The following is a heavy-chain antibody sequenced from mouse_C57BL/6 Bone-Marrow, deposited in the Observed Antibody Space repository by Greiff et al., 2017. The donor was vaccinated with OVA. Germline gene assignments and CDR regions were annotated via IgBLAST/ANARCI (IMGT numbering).Heavy chain of an antibody. Sequence: EVQLQQSGPVLVKPGASVKMSCKASGYTFTDYYMNWVKQSHGKSLEWIGVINPYNGGTSYNQKFKGKATLTVDKSSSTAYMELNSLTSEDSAVYYCAIHYYGSLDYWGQGTTLTVSS. CDR3: AIHYYGSLDY. V-gene: IGHV1-19*01. D-gene: IGHD1-1*01. J-gene: IGHJ2*01. CDR1: GYTFTDYY. CDR2: INPYNGGT.